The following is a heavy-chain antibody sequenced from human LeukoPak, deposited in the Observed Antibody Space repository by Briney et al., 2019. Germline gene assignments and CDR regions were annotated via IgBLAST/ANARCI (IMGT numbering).Heavy chain of an antibody. Sequence: SSETLSLTCTVSGGSISSYYWSWLRQPPGKGLEWIGYIYYSGSTNYNPSLKSRVTISVDTSKNQFSLKLSSVTAADTAAYYCARDAYSSSSVYYYYYMDVWGKGTTVTVSS. V-gene: IGHV4-59*01. CDR2: IYYSGST. CDR3: ARDAYSSSSVYYYYYMDV. J-gene: IGHJ6*03. D-gene: IGHD6-6*01. CDR1: GGSISSYY.